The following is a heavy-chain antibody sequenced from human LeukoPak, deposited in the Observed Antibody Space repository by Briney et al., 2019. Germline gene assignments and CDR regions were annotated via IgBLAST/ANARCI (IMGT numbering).Heavy chain of an antibody. D-gene: IGHD3-16*01. J-gene: IGHJ4*02. CDR3: AKVTGGDMITYGGLDY. CDR2: ITGNGIST. Sequence: GGSLRLSCAASGFTFRNYAMTWVRQAPGKGLEWVSAITGNGISTYYADSVKGRFTISRDNPKNTLYLQMHSLRAEDTAIYYCAKVTGGDMITYGGLDYWGQGTLVTASS. CDR1: GFTFRNYA. V-gene: IGHV3-23*01.